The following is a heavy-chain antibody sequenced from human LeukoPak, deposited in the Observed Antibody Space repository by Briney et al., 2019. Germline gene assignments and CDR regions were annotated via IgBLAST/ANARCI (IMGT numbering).Heavy chain of an antibody. Sequence: PGGSLRLSCAASGFTFYTDSMGWVRQAPGKGLEWVSSISTTSVHIYYADSLRGRFTISRDNARNLLYLQMNGLRAEDTAVYYCARESRVAQRQDTFDIWGRGTMVTVSS. CDR3: ARESRVAQRQDTFDI. CDR1: GFTFYTDS. D-gene: IGHD5-24*01. J-gene: IGHJ3*02. V-gene: IGHV3-21*06. CDR2: ISTTSVHI.